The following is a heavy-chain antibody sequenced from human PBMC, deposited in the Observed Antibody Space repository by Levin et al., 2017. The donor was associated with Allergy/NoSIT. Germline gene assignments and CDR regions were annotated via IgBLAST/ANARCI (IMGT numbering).Heavy chain of an antibody. D-gene: IGHD6-19*01. J-gene: IGHJ3*02. CDR2: IYYSGST. CDR3: ARDDPSSGWFDAFDI. CDR1: GGSISSYY. V-gene: IGHV4-59*01. Sequence: PSETLSLTCTVSGGSISSYYWSWIRQPPGKGLEWIGYIYYSGSTNYNPSLKSRVTISVDTSKNQFSLKLSSVTAADTAVYYCARDDPSSGWFDAFDIWGQGTMVTVSS.